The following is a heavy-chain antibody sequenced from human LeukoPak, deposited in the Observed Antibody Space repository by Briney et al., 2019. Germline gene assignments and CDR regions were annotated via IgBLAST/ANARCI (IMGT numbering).Heavy chain of an antibody. Sequence: ASVKVSCKTSGYTFTSYGISWVRQAPGQGLEWMGWISAYNGNTNYAQKLQGRVTMTTDTSTSTAYMELRSLRSDDTAVYYCARDLSGYYANWFDPWGQGTLVTVS. J-gene: IGHJ5*02. V-gene: IGHV1-18*01. CDR2: ISAYNGNT. CDR1: GYTFTSYG. CDR3: ARDLSGYYANWFDP. D-gene: IGHD3-22*01.